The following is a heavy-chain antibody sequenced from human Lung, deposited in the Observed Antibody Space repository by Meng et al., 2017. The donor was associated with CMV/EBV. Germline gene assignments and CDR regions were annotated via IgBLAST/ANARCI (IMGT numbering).Heavy chain of an antibody. V-gene: IGHV3-30*04. CDR3: ARGIKEWSYFYYHAMDV. D-gene: IGHD3-3*01. CDR2: VSYDGSHK. CDR1: GFTFSSSA. J-gene: IGHJ6*02. Sequence: GGSXRLXCAASGFTFSSSAMHWVRQAPGKGLEWVAVVSYDGSHKYYADSVKGRFTISRDNSKNSLYLQMNSLRPEDTAVYYCARGIKEWSYFYYHAMDVXGQGXTVTFSS.